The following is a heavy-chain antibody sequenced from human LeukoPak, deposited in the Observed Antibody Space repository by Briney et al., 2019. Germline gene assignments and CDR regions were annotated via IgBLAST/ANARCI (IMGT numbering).Heavy chain of an antibody. D-gene: IGHD3-3*01. CDR3: ARESYDFWSGYPV. V-gene: IGHV4-59*01. CDR1: GGYISSYY. CDR2: IYYSGST. Sequence: SVTLTLICRDCGGYISSYYWSWLRQPPGKGLEWIGYIYYSGSTNYNPSLKSRVTTSVDTSKNQFSLKLSSVTAADTAVYYCARESYDFWSGYPVWGQGTLVTVSS. J-gene: IGHJ4*02.